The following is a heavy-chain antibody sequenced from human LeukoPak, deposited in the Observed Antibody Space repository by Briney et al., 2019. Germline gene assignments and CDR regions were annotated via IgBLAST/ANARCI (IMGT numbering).Heavy chain of an antibody. CDR1: GFTFDDYA. D-gene: IGHD3-10*01. CDR3: AKDRSPRRGYYYYYMDV. J-gene: IGHJ6*03. V-gene: IGHV3-43D*04. Sequence: GGSLRLSCAASGFTFDDYAMHWVRQAPGKGLGWVSLISWDGGSTYYADSVKGRFTISRDNSKNSLYLQMNSLRAEDTALYYCAKDRSPRRGYYYYYMDVWGKGTTVTVSS. CDR2: ISWDGGST.